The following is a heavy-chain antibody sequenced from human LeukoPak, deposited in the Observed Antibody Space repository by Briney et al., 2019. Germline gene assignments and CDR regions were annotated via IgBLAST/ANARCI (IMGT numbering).Heavy chain of an antibody. D-gene: IGHD1-26*01. V-gene: IGHV4-59*01. CDR2: IYYSGST. CDR3: ARGGSYAQYYFDY. Sequence: SETLSLTCTVSGGSISSYYWSWIRQPPGKGLEWIGYIYYSGSTNYNPSLKSRVTISVDTSKNQFSLKLSSVTAADTAVYYCARGGSYAQYYFDYWGRGTLVTVSS. J-gene: IGHJ4*02. CDR1: GGSISSYY.